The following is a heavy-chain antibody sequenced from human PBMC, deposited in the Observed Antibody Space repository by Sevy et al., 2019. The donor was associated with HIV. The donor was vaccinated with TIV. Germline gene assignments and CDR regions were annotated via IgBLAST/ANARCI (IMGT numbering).Heavy chain of an antibody. CDR3: ARSKWFDV. D-gene: IGHD4-4*01. V-gene: IGHV4-59*01. CDR1: GGSINNYY. Sequence: SETPSLTCSVSGGSINNYYWSWIRQPPGKGLEWIGNISYSGNTNYNPSFKSRVTISVDTSKNQFSLKLRSVTAADTAVYYCARSKWFDVWGQGTLVTVSS. J-gene: IGHJ5*02. CDR2: ISYSGNT.